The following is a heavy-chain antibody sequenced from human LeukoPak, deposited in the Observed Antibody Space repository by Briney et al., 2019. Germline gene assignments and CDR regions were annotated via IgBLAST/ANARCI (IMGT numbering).Heavy chain of an antibody. V-gene: IGHV5-51*01. CDR3: ARRDTTMGNFDY. D-gene: IGHD5-18*01. CDR2: IYPGDSDT. J-gene: IGHJ4*02. Sequence: GESLKISCKGSGXRFTSYWSGWVRQMPGKGLEWMGIIYPGDSDTRYSPSFQGQVTISADKSISTAYLQWSSLKASDTAMYYCARRDTTMGNFDYWGQGTLVTVSS. CDR1: GXRFTSYW.